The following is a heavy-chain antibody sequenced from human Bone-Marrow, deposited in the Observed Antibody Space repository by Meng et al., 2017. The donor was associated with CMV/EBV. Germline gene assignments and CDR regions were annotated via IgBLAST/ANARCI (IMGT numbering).Heavy chain of an antibody. CDR2: ISSSSSYI. Sequence: GESLKISCAASGFTFSSYSMNWVRQAPGKGLEWVSSISSSSSYIYYADSVKGRFTISRDNARNSLYLQMNSLRAEDTALYFCARGWLQFDYWGQGALVTVSS. CDR1: GFTFSSYS. D-gene: IGHD5-24*01. CDR3: ARGWLQFDY. J-gene: IGHJ4*02. V-gene: IGHV3-21*01.